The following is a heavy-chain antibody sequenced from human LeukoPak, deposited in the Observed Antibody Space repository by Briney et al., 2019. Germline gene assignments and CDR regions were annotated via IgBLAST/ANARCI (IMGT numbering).Heavy chain of an antibody. CDR3: AKTIVIPIALGVFDY. Sequence: GGSLRLSCAAPGFTFSGSALSWFGQAPGKGLGWVSTISDNGGSTYYADSVKGRFTISRDNSKNTLYLQMNSLRAEDTAIYYCAKTIVIPIALGVFDYWGQGTLVTVSS. CDR1: GFTFSGSA. CDR2: ISDNGGST. J-gene: IGHJ4*02. V-gene: IGHV3-23*01. D-gene: IGHD3-16*02.